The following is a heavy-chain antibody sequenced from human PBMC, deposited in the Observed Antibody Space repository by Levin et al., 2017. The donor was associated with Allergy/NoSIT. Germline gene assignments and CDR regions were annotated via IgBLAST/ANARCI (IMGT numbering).Heavy chain of an antibody. D-gene: IGHD2-15*01. V-gene: IGHV3-11*01. CDR1: GFSFSDYY. CDR3: AKQRYCSDSSCYRLFDS. CDR2: ISSSGSAI. J-gene: IGHJ4*02. Sequence: GESLKISCAASGFSFSDYYMSWIRQAPGKGLEWVSYISSSGSAIYYADSVEGRFTISRDNAKNSLYLQMNSLRAEDTAVYYCAKQRYCSDSSCYRLFDSWGQGTLVTVSS.